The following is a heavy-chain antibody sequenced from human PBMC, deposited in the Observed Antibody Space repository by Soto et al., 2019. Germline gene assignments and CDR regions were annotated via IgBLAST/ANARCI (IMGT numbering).Heavy chain of an antibody. Sequence: QVQLQESGPGLVKPSQTLSLTCTVSGGSISDGAYYWSWIRQPPGKGLEWIGPIYDSGNTYNNPSLKSRLTISVDTSKNHFSLNLNSVTAADTAVYYCASGLSGDKVDQWGQGTLVTVSS. CDR3: ASGLSGDKVDQ. CDR1: GGSISDGAYY. D-gene: IGHD2-21*01. CDR2: IYDSGNT. V-gene: IGHV4-30-4*01. J-gene: IGHJ4*02.